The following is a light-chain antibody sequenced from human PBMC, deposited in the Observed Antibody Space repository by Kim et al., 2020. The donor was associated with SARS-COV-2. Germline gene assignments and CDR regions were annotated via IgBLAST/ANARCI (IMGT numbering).Light chain of an antibody. V-gene: IGLV7-46*01. J-gene: IGLJ3*02. CDR2: DIT. Sequence: PGGTVTLSWGSSRGAVTRAHFPKWFQHKADQAPITRIYDITGGHSVTPARFSGSLRGDKAALTLSGAQPEDEADYYCLLFYSGVRVFGGGTQLTVL. CDR1: RGAVTRAHF. CDR3: LLFYSGVRV.